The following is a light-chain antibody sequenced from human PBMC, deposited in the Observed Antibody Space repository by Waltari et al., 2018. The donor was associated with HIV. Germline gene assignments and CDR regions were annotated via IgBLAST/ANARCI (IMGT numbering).Light chain of an antibody. J-gene: IGKJ3*01. CDR2: GAS. Sequence: EIVMTQSPATLSVSPGERATLSCRATQSVSSNLAWYQQKPGQAPRLLIYGASTRATGIPDRFSGSGSGTEFTLTITSLQSEDFAVYYCQQYKTYPFTFGPGTKVDFK. CDR3: QQYKTYPFT. CDR1: QSVSSN. V-gene: IGKV3-15*01.